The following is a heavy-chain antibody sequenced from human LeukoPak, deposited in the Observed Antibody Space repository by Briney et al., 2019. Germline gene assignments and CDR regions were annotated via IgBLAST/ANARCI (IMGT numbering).Heavy chain of an antibody. Sequence: GASVKVSCKASGGTFSSYAISWVRQAPGQGLEWMGWINPNSGGTNYAQKFQGRVTMTRDTSISTAYMELSRLRSDDTAVYYCAREKRDYYDSSGYYRDYYYMDVWGKGTTVTVSS. CDR1: GGTFSSYA. V-gene: IGHV1-2*02. J-gene: IGHJ6*03. CDR2: INPNSGGT. CDR3: AREKRDYYDSSGYYRDYYYMDV. D-gene: IGHD3-22*01.